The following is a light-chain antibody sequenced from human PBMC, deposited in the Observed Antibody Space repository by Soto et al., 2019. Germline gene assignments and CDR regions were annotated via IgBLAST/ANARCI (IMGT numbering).Light chain of an antibody. CDR2: DAS. J-gene: IGKJ1*01. CDR1: QSVANNY. CDR3: QQYISSPKT. V-gene: IGKV3-20*01. Sequence: ESVLTQSPGTLSLSPGERATLSCRASQSVANNYLAWYHQKPGQAPRLLIYDASIRPTGIPDRFSGSGSGTDFTLTISRLEPEDFAVYYCQQYISSPKTFGQGTKV.